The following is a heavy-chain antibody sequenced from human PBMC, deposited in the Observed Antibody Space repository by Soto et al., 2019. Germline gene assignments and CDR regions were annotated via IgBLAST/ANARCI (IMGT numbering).Heavy chain of an antibody. D-gene: IGHD6-6*01. V-gene: IGHV4-34*01. Sequence: PSETLSLTCAVYGGSFIGYYWSWIRQPPGKGLEWIGEINHSGSTNYNPSLKSRVTISVDTSKNQFSLKLSSVTAADTAVYYCARAVVAARYYYYYYMDVWGKGTTVSVSS. CDR2: INHSGST. CDR1: GGSFIGYY. CDR3: ARAVVAARYYYYYYMDV. J-gene: IGHJ6*03.